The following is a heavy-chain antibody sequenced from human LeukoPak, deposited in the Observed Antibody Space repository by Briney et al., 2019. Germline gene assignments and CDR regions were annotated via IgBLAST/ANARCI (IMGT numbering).Heavy chain of an antibody. CDR2: ISYDGSDK. J-gene: IGHJ2*01. Sequence: GGSLRLSCAASGFTFDNYGMHWVRQAPGKGLEWVAIISYDGSDKYYADSVKGRFTISRDNSKNTLYLQMNSLRAGDTAVYYCARAAYSSTWYSRYFDLWGRGTLVTVSS. D-gene: IGHD6-13*01. CDR3: ARAAYSSTWYSRYFDL. V-gene: IGHV3-33*08. CDR1: GFTFDNYG.